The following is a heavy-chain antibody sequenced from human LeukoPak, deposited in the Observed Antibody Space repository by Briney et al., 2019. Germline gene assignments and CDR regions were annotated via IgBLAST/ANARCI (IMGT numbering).Heavy chain of an antibody. D-gene: IGHD2-2*01. CDR3: ATSSNAPGNH. Sequence: PGGSLRLSCAASGFTFNGYWMSWVRQAPGKGLEWVANIKEDGSAQYYVGSVKGRSTISRDNAKNSLNLQMNSLRAEDTAVYYCATSSNAPGNHWGQGTLVTVSS. J-gene: IGHJ5*02. CDR1: GFTFNGYW. CDR2: IKEDGSAQ. V-gene: IGHV3-7*01.